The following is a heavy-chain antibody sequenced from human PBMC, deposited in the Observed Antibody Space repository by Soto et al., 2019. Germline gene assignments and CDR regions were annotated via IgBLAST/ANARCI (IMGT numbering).Heavy chain of an antibody. V-gene: IGHV3-64D*06. CDR2: IGSTGAST. CDR3: VRGGGAYAGSSLWFVS. J-gene: IGHJ5*01. D-gene: IGHD3-16*01. Sequence: GGSLRLSCSASGFTFSHSAMHWVRQAPGKGLEYVAAIGSTGASTYYPGSVKGRFIISRDNSKNTLFLQMNSLRPEDTAVYYCVRGGGAYAGSSLWFVSWGQGTLLTVFS. CDR1: GFTFSHSA.